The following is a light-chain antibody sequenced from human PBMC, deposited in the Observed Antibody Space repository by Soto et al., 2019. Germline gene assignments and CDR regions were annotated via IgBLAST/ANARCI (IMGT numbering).Light chain of an antibody. V-gene: IGKV3D-15*03. CDR1: QGIGDT. CDR2: DTS. J-gene: IGKJ4*01. Sequence: EIVMTQSPATLYESPGEGATLSCRASQGIGDTLAWYQQKPGQTPRLLIYDTSIRATGVPARFSGSRSGAEFTLTISILYSEDFAVYYCQHYFSRPLTFGGGTKVDIK. CDR3: QHYFSRPLT.